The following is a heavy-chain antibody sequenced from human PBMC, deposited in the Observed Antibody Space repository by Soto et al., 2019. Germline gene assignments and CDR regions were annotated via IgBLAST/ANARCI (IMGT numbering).Heavy chain of an antibody. Sequence: SLRLSCAASGLTFSSYGMHWVRQAPGKGLEWVAVIWYDGSNKYYADSVKGRFTISRDNSKNTLYLQMNSLRAEDTAAYYCARDLGSSGPEDYYGMDVWGQGTTVTAP. CDR2: IWYDGSNK. CDR1: GLTFSSYG. V-gene: IGHV3-33*01. J-gene: IGHJ6*02. D-gene: IGHD6-19*01. CDR3: ARDLGSSGPEDYYGMDV.